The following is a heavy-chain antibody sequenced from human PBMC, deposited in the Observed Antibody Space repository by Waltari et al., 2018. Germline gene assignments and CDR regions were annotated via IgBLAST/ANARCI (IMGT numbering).Heavy chain of an antibody. J-gene: IGHJ5*02. CDR2: IYYSGST. CDR1: GGSISSGGYY. D-gene: IGHD5-12*01. CDR3: ARHWKRSGYRFDP. V-gene: IGHV4-39*01. Sequence: VKPSETLSLTCTVSGGSISSGGYYWGWIRQSPGKGLEWIGSIYYSGSTHYNPTLESRVTISGDTSKNQFSLKVSSVTAADTAVYYCARHWKRSGYRFDPWGQGTLVTVSS.